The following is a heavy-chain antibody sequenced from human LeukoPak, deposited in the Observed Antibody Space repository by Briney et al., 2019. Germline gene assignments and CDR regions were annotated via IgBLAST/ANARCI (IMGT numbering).Heavy chain of an antibody. CDR3: ARGEDYYGSGSYYNVLGY. CDR2: MYYSGST. J-gene: IGHJ4*02. V-gene: IGHV4-61*01. Sequence: SETLSLTCTLSGDSVSSGCYYWSWIRQPPGKGLEWVGYMYYSGSTNYNPSLKSRVTISVDTSKNQFSLKLSSVTAADTAVYYCARGEDYYGSGSYYNVLGYWGQGTLVTVSS. CDR1: GDSVSSGCYY. D-gene: IGHD3-10*01.